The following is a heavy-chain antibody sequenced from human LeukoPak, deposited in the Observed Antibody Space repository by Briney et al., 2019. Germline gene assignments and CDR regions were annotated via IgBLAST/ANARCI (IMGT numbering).Heavy chain of an antibody. CDR2: INPSGDST. CDR3: ARPSYYDSSNYYYYFDY. CDR1: GYTFSNYY. Sequence: GASVKVSCKASGYTFSNYYMHWVRQAPGQGLEWMGIINPSGDSTSYAQKFQGRVTMTTDTSTSTAYMELSGLRSEDTAMYYCARPSYYDSSNYYYYFDYWGQGTLVTVSS. D-gene: IGHD3-22*01. J-gene: IGHJ4*02. V-gene: IGHV1-46*01.